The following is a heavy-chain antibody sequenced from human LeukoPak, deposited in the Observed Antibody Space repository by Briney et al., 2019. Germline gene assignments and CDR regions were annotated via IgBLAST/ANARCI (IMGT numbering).Heavy chain of an antibody. CDR1: GFIFSNFG. Sequence: GGSLRLSCAASGFIFSNFGMHWVRQAPGKGLEWVSFIRYDGSEKYYADSVKGRFTISRDNSKHTVYLQMNSLRPEDTAIYYCARMVRNQGDYWGQGTLATVSS. J-gene: IGHJ4*02. V-gene: IGHV3-30*02. CDR3: ARMVRNQGDY. D-gene: IGHD3-10*01. CDR2: IRYDGSEK.